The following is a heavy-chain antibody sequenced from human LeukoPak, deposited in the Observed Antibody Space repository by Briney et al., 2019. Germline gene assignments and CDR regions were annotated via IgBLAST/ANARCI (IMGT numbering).Heavy chain of an antibody. Sequence: ASVKVSCKASGYTFTSYYMHWVRQAPGQGLEWMGIINPSGGSTSYAQKFQGRVTMTRDTSTSTDYMELSSLRSEDTAVYYCASRYCRSTSCSPVLAYGGMDVWGQGTTVTVSS. V-gene: IGHV1-46*01. J-gene: IGHJ6*02. CDR1: GYTFTSYY. D-gene: IGHD2-2*01. CDR2: INPSGGST. CDR3: ASRYCRSTSCSPVLAYGGMDV.